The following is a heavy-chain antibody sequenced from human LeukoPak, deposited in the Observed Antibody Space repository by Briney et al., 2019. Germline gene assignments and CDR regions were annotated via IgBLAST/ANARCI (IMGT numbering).Heavy chain of an antibody. CDR1: GGSINSYY. J-gene: IGHJ6*02. CDR2: IYYSGST. Sequence: SETLSLTCTVSGGSINSYYWSWIRQPPGKGLEWIGYIYYSGSTNYIPSLKSRVTISVDTSKNQFSLKLSSVTAADTAVYYCARGPSYPSATYYYYYGMDVWGQGTTVTVSS. V-gene: IGHV4-59*01. D-gene: IGHD2-2*01. CDR3: ARGPSYPSATYYYYYGMDV.